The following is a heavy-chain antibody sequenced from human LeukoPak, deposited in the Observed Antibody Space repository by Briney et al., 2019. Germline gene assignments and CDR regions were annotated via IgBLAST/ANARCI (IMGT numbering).Heavy chain of an antibody. CDR1: GFTFSSNS. J-gene: IGHJ4*02. CDR3: AKIPQVATYTVPNFDF. D-gene: IGHD3-16*01. CDR2: IYSDNT. Sequence: PGGSLRLSCTVSGFTFSSNSMSWVRQAPGKGLEGVSFIYSDNTHYSDSVKGRFTISRDNSKNTLYLQMNSLRAEDTAVYYCAKIPQVATYTVPNFDFWGQGTLVTVSS. V-gene: IGHV3-53*01.